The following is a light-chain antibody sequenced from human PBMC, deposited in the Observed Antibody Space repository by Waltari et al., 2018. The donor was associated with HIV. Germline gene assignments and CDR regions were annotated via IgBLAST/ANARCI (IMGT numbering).Light chain of an antibody. V-gene: IGLV1-40*01. J-gene: IGLJ3*02. CDR1: SSNIGAGYD. CDR3: QSYDISLSGWV. CDR2: GNT. Sequence: QSVLTQPPSVSGAPGQRVTISCTGSSSNIGAGYDVHWYQQFPGTAPKVLIYGNTYRPSGVPDRFSGSKSVSSASLLITGLQAEDDADYYCQSYDISLSGWVFGGGTKLTVL.